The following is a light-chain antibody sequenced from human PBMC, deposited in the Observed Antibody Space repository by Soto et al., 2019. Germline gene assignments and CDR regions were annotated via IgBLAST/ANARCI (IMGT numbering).Light chain of an antibody. J-gene: IGKJ1*01. CDR2: DAS. CDR1: RSVSTS. CDR3: QQYYSYWT. Sequence: DIQMTQSPSTLSASVGDRVTITCRASRSVSTSLAWYKKKPRKAPKLLIFDASTLENGVPARFSGSRSGPEFSLTISSMKPDDSATYYCQQYYSYWTFGHGTKVDIK. V-gene: IGKV1-5*01.